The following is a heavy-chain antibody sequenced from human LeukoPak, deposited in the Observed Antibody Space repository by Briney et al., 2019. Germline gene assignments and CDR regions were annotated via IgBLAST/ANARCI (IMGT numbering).Heavy chain of an antibody. D-gene: IGHD3-10*01. Sequence: GGYLRLYCTASGFTFDDYYITWIRQAPGKGLDWVAYISSSGTATYYADSVKGRFTISRDNAKNSLYLQMDSLKAEDTAMYYCARPARSGIYYPDAFENWGQGTMVTVSS. CDR1: GFTFDDYY. V-gene: IGHV3-11*04. CDR2: ISSSGTAT. CDR3: ARPARSGIYYPDAFEN. J-gene: IGHJ3*02.